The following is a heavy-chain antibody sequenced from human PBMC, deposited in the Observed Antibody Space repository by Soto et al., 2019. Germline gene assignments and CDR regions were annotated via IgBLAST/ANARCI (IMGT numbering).Heavy chain of an antibody. J-gene: IGHJ5*02. Sequence: GASVKVSCKASGYTFTGYYMHWVRQAPGQGLEWMGWINPNSGGTNYAQKFQGRVTMTRDTSISTAYMELSRLGSDDTAVYYCARGSPNPRKNWFDPWGQGTLVTVSS. CDR2: INPNSGGT. CDR3: ARGSPNPRKNWFDP. D-gene: IGHD3-10*01. V-gene: IGHV1-2*02. CDR1: GYTFTGYY.